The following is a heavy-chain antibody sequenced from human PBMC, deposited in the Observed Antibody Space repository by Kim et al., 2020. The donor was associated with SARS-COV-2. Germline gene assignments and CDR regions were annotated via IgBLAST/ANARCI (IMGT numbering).Heavy chain of an antibody. CDR1: GGSFSGYY. J-gene: IGHJ6*02. V-gene: IGHV4-34*01. Sequence: SETLSLTCAVYGGSFSGYYWSWIRQPPGKGLEWIGEINHSGSTNYNPSLKSRVTISVDTSKNQFSLKLSSVTAADTAVYYCARERLVPRGAGYYYYGMDVWGQGTTVTVSS. CDR3: ARERLVPRGAGYYYYGMDV. D-gene: IGHD6-19*01. CDR2: INHSGST.